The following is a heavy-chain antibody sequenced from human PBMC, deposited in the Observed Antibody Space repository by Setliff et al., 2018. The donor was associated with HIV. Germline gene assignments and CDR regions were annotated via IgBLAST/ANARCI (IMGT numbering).Heavy chain of an antibody. CDR3: AREGGYCSSTSCYPPAYHYYGMDV. CDR1: GYTFTNYG. CDR2: ISTYNGNT. Sequence: ASVKVSCKASGYTFTNYGVSWVRQAPGQGLEWMGWISTYNGNTNYAQKVQGRVTMTRDTSSSTAYMELRSLRSDDTAVYYCAREGGYCSSTSCYPPAYHYYGMDVWGQGTTVTVSS. D-gene: IGHD2-2*01. V-gene: IGHV1-18*01. J-gene: IGHJ6*02.